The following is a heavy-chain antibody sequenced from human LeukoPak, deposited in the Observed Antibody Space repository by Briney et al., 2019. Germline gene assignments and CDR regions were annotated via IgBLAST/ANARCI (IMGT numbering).Heavy chain of an antibody. CDR3: AKECYDRCGYCFDQ. CDR1: GFTFSTNA. J-gene: IGHJ4*02. Sequence: GGSLRLSCATSGFTFSTNAMSWVRQAPGKGLEWVSGITGSDIRTYNADSAKGRFTITRDNSKSALYLQMNNLRAEDTAVYYCAKECYDRCGYCFDQWGQGTLVTVSS. CDR2: ITGSDIRT. D-gene: IGHD3-22*01. V-gene: IGHV3-23*01.